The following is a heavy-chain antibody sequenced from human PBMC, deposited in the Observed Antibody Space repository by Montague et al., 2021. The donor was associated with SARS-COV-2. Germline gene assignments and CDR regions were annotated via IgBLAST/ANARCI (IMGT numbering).Heavy chain of an antibody. CDR1: GGSTNNYY. J-gene: IGHJ5*02. CDR3: ARGRFYYDSGELGS. V-gene: IGHV4-4*07. CDR2: IHASGIS. Sequence: SEILSLTRTVSGGSTNNYYWSWIRQPAGKGLEWIGRIHASGISTCNPSLETRVTMSVDTSKNQFSLKLSSVTAADTAVYYCARGRFYYDSGELGSWGQGTLVTVSS. D-gene: IGHD3-22*01.